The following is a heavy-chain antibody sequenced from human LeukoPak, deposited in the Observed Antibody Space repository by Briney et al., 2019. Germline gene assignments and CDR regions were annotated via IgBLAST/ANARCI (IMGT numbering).Heavy chain of an antibody. CDR1: GFTFSSYS. CDR3: ARSRGCSSTSCYVNWFDP. V-gene: IGHV3-21*01. J-gene: IGHJ5*02. D-gene: IGHD2-2*01. CDR2: ISSSSYI. Sequence: PGGSLRLSCAASGFTFSSYSMNWVRQAPGKGLEWVSSISSSSYIYYADSVKGRFTISRDNAKNSLYLQMNSLRAEDTAVYYCARSRGCSSTSCYVNWFDPWGQGTLVTVSS.